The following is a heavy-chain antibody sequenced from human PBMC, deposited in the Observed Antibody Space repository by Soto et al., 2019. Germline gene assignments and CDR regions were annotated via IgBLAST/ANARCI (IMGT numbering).Heavy chain of an antibody. CDR3: ARDRSMVVVVPGY. J-gene: IGHJ4*02. Sequence: QVHLVESGGGVVQPGRSLRLSCAASGFTFSSYAMHWVRQAPGKGLEWVAHISQDGSNNYYADSVKCRFTISRDNSKNMVYLQMNSLRVDDTAVYYCARDRSMVVVVPGYWGQGTLVTVSS. CDR2: ISQDGSNN. CDR1: GFTFSSYA. D-gene: IGHD2-2*01. V-gene: IGHV3-30-3*01.